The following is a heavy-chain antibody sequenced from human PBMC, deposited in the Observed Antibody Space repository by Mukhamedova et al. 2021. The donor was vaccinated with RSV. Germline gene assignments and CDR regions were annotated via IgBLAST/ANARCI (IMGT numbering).Heavy chain of an antibody. CDR3: SRVYGDYKSNHFDY. V-gene: IGHV1-2*02. Sequence: GLEWMGWINPNTGGTNYAQEFQGRVTMTRDTSISTAYMELNILRSDDTAVYYCSRVYGDYKSNHFDYWGQGTLVTVSS. J-gene: IGHJ4*02. D-gene: IGHD4-17*01. CDR2: INPNTGGT.